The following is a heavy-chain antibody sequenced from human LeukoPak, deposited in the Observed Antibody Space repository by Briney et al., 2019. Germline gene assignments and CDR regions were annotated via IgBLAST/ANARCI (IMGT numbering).Heavy chain of an antibody. CDR2: ISYSGANS. CDR1: GFPFSGSA. J-gene: IGHJ3*01. CDR3: ARDMQLST. D-gene: IGHD3-16*02. Sequence: QTGGSLRLPCAASGFPFSGSAMSWVRQAPGEGLEWVSLISYSGANSYYTDSVRGRFTISRDNSKDTLFLQMNSLRAEDTAIYYCARDMQLSTWGRGTMVTVSS. V-gene: IGHV3-23*01.